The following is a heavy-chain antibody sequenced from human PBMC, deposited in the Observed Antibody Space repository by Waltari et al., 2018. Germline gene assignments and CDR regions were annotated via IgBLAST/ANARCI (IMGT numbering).Heavy chain of an antibody. V-gene: IGHV1-2*02. CDR1: GYTFTGYY. D-gene: IGHD4-17*01. J-gene: IGHJ3*02. Sequence: QVQLVQSGAEVKKPGASLKVSCKTSGYTFTGYYIHWVRQAPGQGLEWMGGINPYNDCTSYAPRFQGGVTMSRDTSISTAYMEVNRLTADDTAVYYCAKTRAGTVACHIWGQGTMVTVSS. CDR2: INPYNDCT. CDR3: AKTRAGTVACHI.